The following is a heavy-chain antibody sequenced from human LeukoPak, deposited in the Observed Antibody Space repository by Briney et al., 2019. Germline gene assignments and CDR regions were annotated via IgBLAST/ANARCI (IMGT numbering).Heavy chain of an antibody. CDR3: TRDGGSFCDFDY. V-gene: IGHV3-64*02. CDR1: GFSFRNYA. Sequence: PGGSLGLPCVASGFSFRNYAIHWVRQAPGKGLEYVSVINTDGRITYYADSVKGRFTISRDNSKNTVYLQMGSLRGEDMAVYYCTRDGGSFCDFDYWGQGALVTVSS. J-gene: IGHJ4*02. D-gene: IGHD1-26*01. CDR2: INTDGRIT.